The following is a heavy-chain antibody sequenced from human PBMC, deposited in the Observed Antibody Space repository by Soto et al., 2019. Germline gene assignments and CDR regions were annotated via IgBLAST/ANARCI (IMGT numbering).Heavy chain of an antibody. Sequence: QVQLVQSGAEVKKPGASVKVSCKASGYTFTSYAMHWVRQAPGQRLEWMGWINAGNGNTKYSQKFQGRVTITRDTSASTAYMELSSLRSEDTAVYYCARDGWPRWGYHYGMDVWGQGTTVTVSS. D-gene: IGHD3-10*01. CDR1: GYTFTSYA. CDR2: INAGNGNT. CDR3: ARDGWPRWGYHYGMDV. V-gene: IGHV1-3*01. J-gene: IGHJ6*02.